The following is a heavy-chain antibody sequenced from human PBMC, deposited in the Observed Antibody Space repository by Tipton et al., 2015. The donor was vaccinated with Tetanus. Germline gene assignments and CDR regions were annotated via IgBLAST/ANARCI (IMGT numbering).Heavy chain of an antibody. V-gene: IGHV3-23*01. CDR1: GFTFSNYA. CDR3: AKPVTSAGTDY. Sequence: LRLSCAASGFTFSNYAMSWVRQAPGKGLEWVSTVSNTDSSTYYADSVKGRFTISRDNSKNTLSLQMDRLRADDTAVYYCAKPVTSAGTDYWGQGTLVTVS. CDR2: VSNTDSST. D-gene: IGHD6-13*01. J-gene: IGHJ4*02.